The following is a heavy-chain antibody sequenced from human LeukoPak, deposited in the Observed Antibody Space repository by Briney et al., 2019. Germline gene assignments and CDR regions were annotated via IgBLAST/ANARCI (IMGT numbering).Heavy chain of an antibody. J-gene: IGHJ5*02. Sequence: PGGSLRLSCAASGFTFSSYAMSWVRQAPGKGLEWVSSISSSSSYIYYADSVKGRFTISRDNAKNSLYLQMNSLRAEDTAVYYCARDCGGDCYSGGRENWFNPWGQGTLVTVSS. CDR1: GFTFSSYA. D-gene: IGHD2-21*02. V-gene: IGHV3-21*01. CDR3: ARDCGGDCYSGGRENWFNP. CDR2: ISSSSSYI.